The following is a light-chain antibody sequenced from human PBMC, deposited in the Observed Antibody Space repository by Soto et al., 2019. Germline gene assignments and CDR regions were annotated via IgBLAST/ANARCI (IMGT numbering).Light chain of an antibody. CDR1: QSISSY. J-gene: IGKJ4*01. Sequence: DIQMTQSPSSLSASVGDRVTITCRASQSISSYLNWYQQKPGKAPKLLIYAASSLQSGVPSRFSGSGSGTDFTLTIAGLQPADSASYFRQPSISAPLTFGGGTKVDIK. CDR3: QPSISAPLT. CDR2: AAS. V-gene: IGKV1-39*01.